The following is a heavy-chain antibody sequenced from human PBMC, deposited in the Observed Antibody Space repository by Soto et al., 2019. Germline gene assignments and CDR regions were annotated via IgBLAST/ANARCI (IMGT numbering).Heavy chain of an antibody. D-gene: IGHD3-3*01. CDR1: GYNFAGYW. CDR2: IYPSDSDT. Sequence: PGESLKISCKGSGYNFAGYWIAWVRQIPGKGLELMGIIYPSDSDTRYRPSFQGQVTISADKSISSAYLQWSSLRASDTTMYYCAGGGVSTRTFDYWGQGTPVTVSS. J-gene: IGHJ4*02. CDR3: AGGGVSTRTFDY. V-gene: IGHV5-51*01.